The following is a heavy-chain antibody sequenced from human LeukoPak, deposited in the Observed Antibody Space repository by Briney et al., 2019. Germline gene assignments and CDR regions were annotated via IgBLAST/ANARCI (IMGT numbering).Heavy chain of an antibody. Sequence: GSLRLSCTASGFTFGDYAMSWVRQAPGKGLEWVGFIRSKAYGGTTEYAASVKGRFTISRDDSKSIAYLQMNSLKTEDTAVYYCTLGGDAFDIWGQGTMVTVSS. J-gene: IGHJ3*02. D-gene: IGHD3-16*01. CDR2: IRSKAYGGTT. V-gene: IGHV3-49*04. CDR3: TLGGDAFDI. CDR1: GFTFGDYA.